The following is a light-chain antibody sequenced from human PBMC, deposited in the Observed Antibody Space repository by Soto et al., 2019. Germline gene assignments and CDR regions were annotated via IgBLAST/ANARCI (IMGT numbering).Light chain of an antibody. Sequence: EIVMTQSPATLSVSPGDGATLSCRASQSISSNLVWYQQKPGQAPRLLIYAASARATGIPARFSGSGSGTEFTLTITSLQSEDFAVYYCQQFDTWPRTFGPGTKVEVK. CDR1: QSISSN. CDR2: AAS. CDR3: QQFDTWPRT. V-gene: IGKV3-15*01. J-gene: IGKJ1*01.